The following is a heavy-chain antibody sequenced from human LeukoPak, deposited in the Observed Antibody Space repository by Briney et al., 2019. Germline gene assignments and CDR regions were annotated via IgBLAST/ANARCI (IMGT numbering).Heavy chain of an antibody. CDR1: GGSISGYY. Sequence: SETLSLTCAVYGGSISGYYWSCIRQPPGKGLEWIGEINHSGSTNYNPSLKSRVTISVDTSKNQFSLKLSSVTAADTAVYYCARKFNVLRFLEWATAWFDPWGQGTLVTVSS. V-gene: IGHV4-34*01. CDR2: INHSGST. J-gene: IGHJ5*02. D-gene: IGHD3-3*01. CDR3: ARKFNVLRFLEWATAWFDP.